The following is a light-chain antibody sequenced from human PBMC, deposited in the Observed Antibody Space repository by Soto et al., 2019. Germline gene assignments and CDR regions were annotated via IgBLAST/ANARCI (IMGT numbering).Light chain of an antibody. CDR2: GAS. V-gene: IGKV3-20*01. Sequence: PVARATLSCRASQTVTSNSLYWYQQKPGQAPRLLMYGASIRGTDIRDRFSGSGSGTVFILTIRTLEPEDFAIYYCQQYGYSRTFGQGTKVDIK. CDR3: QQYGYSRT. J-gene: IGKJ1*01. CDR1: QTVTSNS.